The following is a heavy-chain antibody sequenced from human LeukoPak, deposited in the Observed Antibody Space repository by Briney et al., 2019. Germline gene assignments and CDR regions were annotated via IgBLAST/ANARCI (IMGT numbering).Heavy chain of an antibody. D-gene: IGHD3-16*01. V-gene: IGHV4-59*11. J-gene: IGHJ5*02. CDR2: IHYTGST. Sequence: SETLSLTCTVSGGSISSHYWSWIRQPPRKGLEWIGYIHYTGSTNYNPSLKSRVTISVDTSKNQFSLKVISVTAADTAIYYCARESGSYLWRSWLNPWGQGTLVTVSS. CDR1: GGSISSHY. CDR3: ARESGSYLWRSWLNP.